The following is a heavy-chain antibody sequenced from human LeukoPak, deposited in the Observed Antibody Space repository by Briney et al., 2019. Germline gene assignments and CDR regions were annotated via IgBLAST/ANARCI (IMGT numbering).Heavy chain of an antibody. V-gene: IGHV1-2*06. CDR1: GYTFTGYY. CDR2: INPNSGGT. Sequence: ASVKVSCKASGYTFTGYYMHWVRQAPGQGLERMGRINPNSGGTNYAQKFQGRVTMTRATSISTAYMELSRLRSDDTPVYYCARDGQVLMGQEIVYWGQGTLVTVSS. J-gene: IGHJ4*02. CDR3: ARDGQVLMGQEIVY. D-gene: IGHD2-8*01.